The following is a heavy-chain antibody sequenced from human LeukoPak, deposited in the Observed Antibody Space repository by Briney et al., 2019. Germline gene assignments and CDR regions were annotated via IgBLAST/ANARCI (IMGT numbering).Heavy chain of an antibody. J-gene: IGHJ4*02. V-gene: IGHV4-34*01. D-gene: IGHD2-2*02. CDR2: INHSGST. CDR1: GGSFSGYY. Sequence: ASETLSLTCAVYGGSFSGYYWSWIRQPPGKGLEWIGEINHSGSTNYNPSLKSRVTISVDTSKNQFSLKLSSVTAADTAVYYCARGINCSSTSCYKFGGGYYFDYWGQGTLVTVSS. CDR3: ARGINCSSTSCYKFGGGYYFDY.